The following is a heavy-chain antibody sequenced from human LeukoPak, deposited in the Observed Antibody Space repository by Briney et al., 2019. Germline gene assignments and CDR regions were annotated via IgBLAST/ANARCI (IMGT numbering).Heavy chain of an antibody. CDR2: INHSGST. D-gene: IGHD2-15*01. CDR3: SRGGIDLTTPFGDY. Sequence: PSETLSLTCTVSGGSISSYYWNWIRQTPGKGLEWIGEINHSGSTNYNPSLKSRVTMSVDMSKNQFSLTLNSLTAADTAVYFCSRGGIDLTTPFGDYWGQGTLVTVSS. CDR1: GGSISSYY. V-gene: IGHV4-34*01. J-gene: IGHJ4*02.